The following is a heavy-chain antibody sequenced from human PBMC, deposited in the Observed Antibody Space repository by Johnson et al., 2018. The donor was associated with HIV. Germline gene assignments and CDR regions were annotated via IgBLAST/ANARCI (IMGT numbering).Heavy chain of an antibody. CDR1: GFTFSDYY. J-gene: IGHJ3*02. D-gene: IGHD5-18*01. V-gene: IGHV3-30-3*01. CDR3: ARGPGYNDGWGAFDI. CDR2: ISHHGSNK. Sequence: QVQLVESGGGLVKPGGSLRLSCAASGFTFSDYYMSWIRQAPGKGLEWVALISHHGSNKDCADSVKGRFTISRDNSKNTLYLQMNSLRPEDTAVFYCARGPGYNDGWGAFDIWGQGTVVTVSS.